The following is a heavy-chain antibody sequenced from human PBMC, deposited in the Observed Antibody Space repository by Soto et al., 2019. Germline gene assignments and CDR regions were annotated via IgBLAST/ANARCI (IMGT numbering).Heavy chain of an antibody. CDR3: TREARRYCSGGSCYVRGHFDY. D-gene: IGHD2-15*01. V-gene: IGHV3-49*04. CDR2: IRSKAYGGTT. Sequence: GGSLRLSCTASGFTFGDYAMSWVRQAPGKGLEWVGFIRSKAYGGTTEYAASVKGRFTISRDDSKSIAYLQMNSLKTEDTAVYYCTREARRYCSGGSCYVRGHFDYWGQGTLVTVSS. J-gene: IGHJ4*02. CDR1: GFTFGDYA.